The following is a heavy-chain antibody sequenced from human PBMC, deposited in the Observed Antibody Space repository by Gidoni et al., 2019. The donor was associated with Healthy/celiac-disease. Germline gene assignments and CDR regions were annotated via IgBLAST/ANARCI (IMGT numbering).Heavy chain of an antibody. D-gene: IGHD3-3*01. CDR3: AKGGDFWGDLDY. CDR2: ISYDGSNK. CDR1: GFTFSSYG. J-gene: IGHJ4*02. Sequence: QVQLVESGGGVVQPERSLRRSCAASGFTFSSYGMHWVRQAPGRGLEGVAVISYDGSNKYYADYVKGRFTISRDNSKYTLYLRMNSLRAEDTAVYYCAKGGDFWGDLDYWGQGTLVTVSS. V-gene: IGHV3-30*18.